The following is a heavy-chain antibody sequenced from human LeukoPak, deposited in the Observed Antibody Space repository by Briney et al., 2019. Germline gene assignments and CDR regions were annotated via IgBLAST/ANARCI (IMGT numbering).Heavy chain of an antibody. CDR2: INPSGGST. Sequence: ASVKLSCKASGYTFTSYYMHWVRQAPGQGLEWMGIINPSGGSTSYAQKFQGRVTITADKSTNTAYMELSSLRSEDTAVYYCAREKPKQLVRWDHYYYYYMEIWGKGTTVTVSS. CDR3: AREKPKQLVRWDHYYYYYMEI. CDR1: GYTFTSYY. D-gene: IGHD6-13*01. V-gene: IGHV1-46*01. J-gene: IGHJ6*03.